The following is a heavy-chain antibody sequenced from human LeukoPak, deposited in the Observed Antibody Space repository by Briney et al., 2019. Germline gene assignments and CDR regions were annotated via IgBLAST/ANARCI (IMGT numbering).Heavy chain of an antibody. CDR1: GFTFSSYA. D-gene: IGHD4-17*01. V-gene: IGHV3-23*01. CDR3: AESRHPITETNYFDY. CDR2: ISGSGGST. Sequence: GGSLRLSCAASGFTFSSYAMSWVRQTLGKGLEWVSAISGSGGSTYYADSVKGRFTISRDNSKNTLYLQMNSLRAEDTAVYYCAESRHPITETNYFDYWGQGTLVTVSS. J-gene: IGHJ4*02.